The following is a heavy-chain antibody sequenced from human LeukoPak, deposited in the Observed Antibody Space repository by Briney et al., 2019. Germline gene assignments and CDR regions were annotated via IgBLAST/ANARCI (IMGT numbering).Heavy chain of an antibody. V-gene: IGHV4-39*07. J-gene: IGHJ4*02. Sequence: SETLSLTCTVSGDSITGYYWGWIRQPPGKGLEWIGNIYYTGNTYYNASLKSRVTISVDTSKNQFSLKVISMTAADTAVYYCARDRGTWNDDGFDYWGQGTLVTVSS. D-gene: IGHD1-1*01. CDR1: GDSITGYY. CDR2: IYYTGNT. CDR3: ARDRGTWNDDGFDY.